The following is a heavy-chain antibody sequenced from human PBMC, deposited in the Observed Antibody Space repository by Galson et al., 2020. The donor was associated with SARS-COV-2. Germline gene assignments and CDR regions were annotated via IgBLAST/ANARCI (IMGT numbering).Heavy chain of an antibody. D-gene: IGHD2-2*01. V-gene: IGHV5-10-1*01. CDR1: GYSFTIYC. CDR2: LYPSDSYT. CDR3: GRRSNIVVVPAARDWFDP. J-gene: IGHJ5*02. Sequence: GESLKISCKGSGYSFTIYCISWVRQIPGKGLEWIWSLYPSDSYTNYSPSFQRHVTISADTSISTSYLQWSSLNASDTAMYYCGRRSNIVVVPAARDWFDPWGQGTLVTVSS.